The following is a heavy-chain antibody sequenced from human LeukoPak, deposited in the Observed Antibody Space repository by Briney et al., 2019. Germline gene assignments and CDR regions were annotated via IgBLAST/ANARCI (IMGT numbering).Heavy chain of an antibody. J-gene: IGHJ4*02. V-gene: IGHV1-46*01. D-gene: IGHD3-16*01. CDR3: ARDQGRAADYVWGSYFDY. Sequence: ASVKVSCKASRYSFTSYYIHWVRQAPGQGLEWMGIINPSDGGTLYAQMFKGRVTLTRDTFTSTVYMELSSLKSEDTAVYFCARDQGRAADYVWGSYFDYWGQGALVTVSS. CDR2: INPSDGGT. CDR1: RYSFTSYY.